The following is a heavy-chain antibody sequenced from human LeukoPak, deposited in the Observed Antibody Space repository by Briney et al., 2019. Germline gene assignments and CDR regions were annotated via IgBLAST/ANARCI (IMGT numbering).Heavy chain of an antibody. V-gene: IGHV3-21*01. CDR1: GFTFSSYS. CDR2: ISSSSSYI. CDR3: ARARGLRYFTDY. J-gene: IGHJ4*02. D-gene: IGHD3-9*01. Sequence: GGSLRLSCAASGFTFSSYSMNWVRQAPGKGLEWVSSISSSSSYIYYADSVKGRFTISRDNANNSLYLQMNSLRAEDTAVYYCARARGLRYFTDYWGQGTLVTVSS.